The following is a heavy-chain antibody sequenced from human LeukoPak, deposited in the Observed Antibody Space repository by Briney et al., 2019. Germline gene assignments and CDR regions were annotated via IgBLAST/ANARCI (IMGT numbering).Heavy chain of an antibody. J-gene: IGHJ2*01. CDR1: GFTVSSNY. CDR2: IYSGGST. D-gene: IGHD4-23*01. V-gene: IGHV3-66*01. CDR3: ARDYYGGNSEVISWYFDL. Sequence: PGGSLRLSCAASGFTVSSNYMSWVRQAPGKGLEWVSVIYSGGSTYYADSVKGRFTISRDKSKNMLYLQMNSLRAEDTAVYYCARDYYGGNSEVISWYFDLWGRGTLVSVSS.